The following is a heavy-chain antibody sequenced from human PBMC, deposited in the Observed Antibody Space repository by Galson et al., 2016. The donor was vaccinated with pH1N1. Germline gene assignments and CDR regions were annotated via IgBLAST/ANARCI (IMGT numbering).Heavy chain of an antibody. J-gene: IGHJ4*02. CDR3: VRESWRFGGDFDY. CDR2: IWYDGSNQ. D-gene: IGHD2-15*01. Sequence: SLRLSCAASGFTFSNHAMHWVRHVPGKGLDWMALIWYDGSNQYYTDSVKGRFTISRDNSNNTLHLQMKSLRVEDTAVYYCVRESWRFGGDFDYWGQGTLVAVSS. V-gene: IGHV3-33*01. CDR1: GFTFSNHA.